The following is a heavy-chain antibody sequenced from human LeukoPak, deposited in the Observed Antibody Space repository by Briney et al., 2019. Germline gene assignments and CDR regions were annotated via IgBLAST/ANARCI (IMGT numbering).Heavy chain of an antibody. Sequence: GGSLRLSCAASGFFFSNYWMSWVRQAPGKGLEWVANIKEDGSVKYYVDSVKGRFTISRDNAKNSVYLQMNSLRAEDTAIYYCARIGYRSSSFDYWGQGTLVTVSS. CDR3: ARIGYRSSSFDY. D-gene: IGHD6-6*01. CDR2: IKEDGSVK. V-gene: IGHV3-7*01. J-gene: IGHJ4*02. CDR1: GFFFSNYW.